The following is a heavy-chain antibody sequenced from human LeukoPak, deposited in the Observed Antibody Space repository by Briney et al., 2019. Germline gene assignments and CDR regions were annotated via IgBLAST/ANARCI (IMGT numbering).Heavy chain of an antibody. D-gene: IGHD2-15*01. Sequence: GGSLRLSCAASGFTFSSYAMSWVRQAPGKGLEWVSAISGNGGSRYYADSVKGRFTISRDNAKNSLYLQMNSLRAEDTAVYYCAKPFDGRPRSDAFDVWGQRTMVTVSS. CDR3: AKPFDGRPRSDAFDV. V-gene: IGHV3-23*01. CDR2: ISGNGGSR. CDR1: GFTFSSYA. J-gene: IGHJ3*01.